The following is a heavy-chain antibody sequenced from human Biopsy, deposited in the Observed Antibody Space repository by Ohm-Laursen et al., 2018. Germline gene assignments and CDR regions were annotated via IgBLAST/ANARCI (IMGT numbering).Heavy chain of an antibody. CDR2: IWYDGTNE. D-gene: IGHD6-19*01. J-gene: IGHJ2*01. CDR3: ARGLSSGWYGYFDV. Sequence: SLRLSCTASGFTFGHYAMHWVRQAPGKGLEWISLIWYDGTNENYADSVKGRFTISRDNSKNTLYLQINTLTLEDTAFYYCARGLSSGWYGYFDVWGRGTLVTVSS. CDR1: GFTFGHYA. V-gene: IGHV3-33*04.